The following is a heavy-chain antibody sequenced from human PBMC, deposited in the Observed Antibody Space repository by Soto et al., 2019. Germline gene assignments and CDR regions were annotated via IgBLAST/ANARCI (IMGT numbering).Heavy chain of an antibody. Sequence: QVQLVQSVAEVKRPGSSVKVSCKASGDMFRNSAFTWVRQAPGQGLSWMGVIIPLFRKTDVAQKFHGRVNLTADESTSSLYMEVSSLTSEDTAVYFCARARLSNGDPNIYFFYGLDVWGQGTTITVSS. CDR2: IIPLFRKT. CDR3: ARARLSNGDPNIYFFYGLDV. D-gene: IGHD3-10*01. V-gene: IGHV1-69*01. CDR1: GDMFRNSA. J-gene: IGHJ6*02.